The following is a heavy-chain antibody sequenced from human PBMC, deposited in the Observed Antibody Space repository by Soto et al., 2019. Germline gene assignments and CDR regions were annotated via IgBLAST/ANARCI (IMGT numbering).Heavy chain of an antibody. CDR1: GGSISSYY. D-gene: IGHD1-1*01. Sequence: PSETLSLTCTVSGGSISSYYWSWIRQPPGKGLEWIGYIYYSGSTNYNPSLKSRVTISVDTSKNQFSLKLSSVTAADTAVYYCASLDPDYYYGMDVWGQGTTVTVSS. CDR2: IYYSGST. J-gene: IGHJ6*02. V-gene: IGHV4-59*01. CDR3: ASLDPDYYYGMDV.